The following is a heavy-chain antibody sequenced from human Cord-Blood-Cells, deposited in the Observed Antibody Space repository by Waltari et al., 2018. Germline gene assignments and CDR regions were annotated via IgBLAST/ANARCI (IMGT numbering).Heavy chain of an antibody. J-gene: IGHJ4*02. D-gene: IGHD3-22*01. Sequence: VQLVQSGAEVSKPGAAVKVACKASSDHFTRFGIIWVHHAPGHAVEWLGWISAYNVNTNYAQKLQGRVTMTTDTSTSTAYMELRSLRSDDTALYYCARDSVFPYYYDSSGYPVDYWGQGTLVTVSS. CDR2: ISAYNVNT. CDR1: SDHFTRFG. CDR3: ARDSVFPYYYDSSGYPVDY. V-gene: IGHV1-18*01.